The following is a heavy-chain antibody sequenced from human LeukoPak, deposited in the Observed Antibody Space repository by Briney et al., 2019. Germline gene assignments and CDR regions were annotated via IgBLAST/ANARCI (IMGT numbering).Heavy chain of an antibody. CDR2: IIPIFGTA. Sequence: GASVKVSCKASGGTFSSYAISWVRQAPGQGLEWMGGIIPIFGTANYAQKFQGRVTITADESTSTAYMELSSLRSEDTAVYYCARVALTYYYDSSGPPDYYYMDVWGKGTTVTISS. D-gene: IGHD3-22*01. CDR1: GGTFSSYA. J-gene: IGHJ6*03. CDR3: ARVALTYYYDSSGPPDYYYMDV. V-gene: IGHV1-69*13.